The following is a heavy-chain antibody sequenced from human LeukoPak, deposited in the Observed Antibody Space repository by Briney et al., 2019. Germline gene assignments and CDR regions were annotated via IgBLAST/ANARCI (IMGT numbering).Heavy chain of an antibody. CDR3: ARIWNRCFGY. D-gene: IGHD1-1*01. V-gene: IGHV5-51*01. J-gene: IGHJ4*02. Sequence: GESLKISCKGSEYNFTNYWIGWVRQMPGKGLEWMGIIYPGDSDTRYSPSFQGQVTISADKSISTAYLQWSSLKASDSAIYYCARIWNRCFGYWGQGTLVIVSS. CDR2: IYPGDSDT. CDR1: EYNFTNYW.